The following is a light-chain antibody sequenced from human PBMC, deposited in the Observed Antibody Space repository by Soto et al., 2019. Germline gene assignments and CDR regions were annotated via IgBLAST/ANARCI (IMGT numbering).Light chain of an antibody. CDR2: GAS. J-gene: IGKJ1*01. Sequence: EIVLTQSPGTLSLSPGERATLSCRASQSVSSSYLAWYQQKPGQAPRLLIYGASSRATGIPDRFSGSGSGTDFTLTISRLEPEDVSVYYCQQYGSSPPWTFGQGTEVEIK. CDR3: QQYGSSPPWT. CDR1: QSVSSSY. V-gene: IGKV3-20*01.